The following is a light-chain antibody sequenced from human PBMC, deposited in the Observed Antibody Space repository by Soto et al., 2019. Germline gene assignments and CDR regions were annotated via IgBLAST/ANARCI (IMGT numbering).Light chain of an antibody. J-gene: IGKJ2*01. CDR1: QSVSTY. Sequence: EIVLTQSPATLSLSPGERATLSCRASQSVSTYLTWYQQKPGQAPRLLIYGTSNRATGIPDRFSGSGSGTDFTLTISRLEPEDFAVYHCQLYGSSPLYSFAQGTELEIK. CDR2: GTS. V-gene: IGKV3-20*01. CDR3: QLYGSSPLYS.